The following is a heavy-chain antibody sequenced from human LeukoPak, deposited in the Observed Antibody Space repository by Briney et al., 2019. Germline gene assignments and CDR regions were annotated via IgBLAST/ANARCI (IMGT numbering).Heavy chain of an antibody. J-gene: IGHJ4*02. Sequence: ASETLSLTCTVAGGSISSYYWSWIRQPPGKGLEWIGYIYYSGSTNYNPSLKSRVTISVDTSKNQFSLKLSSVTAADTAVYYCARAHSGFDFDYLGQGTLVTVSS. CDR2: IYYSGST. CDR3: ARAHSGFDFDY. D-gene: IGHD6-19*01. CDR1: GGSISSYY. V-gene: IGHV4-59*01.